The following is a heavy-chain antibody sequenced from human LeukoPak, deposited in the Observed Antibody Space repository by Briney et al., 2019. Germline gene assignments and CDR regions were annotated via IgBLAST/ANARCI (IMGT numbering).Heavy chain of an antibody. Sequence: GSLRLSCAASGFIFSNYAMTWVRQAPGKGLEYISSITDSGGSAYYADSVKGRFTLSRDNSRDTLYLHLNSLRAEDTALYYCAKGGLGQASGLDVWGQGTTVIVSS. J-gene: IGHJ6*02. CDR2: ITDSGGSA. CDR1: GFIFSNYA. V-gene: IGHV3-23*01. CDR3: AKGGLGQASGLDV. D-gene: IGHD3-10*01.